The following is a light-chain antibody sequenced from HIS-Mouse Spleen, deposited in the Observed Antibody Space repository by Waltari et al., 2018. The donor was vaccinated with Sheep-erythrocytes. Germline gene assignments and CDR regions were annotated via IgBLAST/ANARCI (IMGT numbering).Light chain of an antibody. J-gene: IGLJ1*01. V-gene: IGLV2-11*01. CDR1: SSDVGGYNS. CDR2: DVS. Sequence: QSALTQPRSVSGSPGQSVPIPCTGTSSDVGGYNSFSWYQQHPGKAPKLMIYDVSKRPSGVPDRFSGSKSGNTASLTISGLQAEDEADYYCCSYAGSYNHVFATGTKVTVL. CDR3: CSYAGSYNHV.